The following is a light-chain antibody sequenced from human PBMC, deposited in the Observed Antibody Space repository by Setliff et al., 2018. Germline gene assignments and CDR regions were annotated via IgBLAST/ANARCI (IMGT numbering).Light chain of an antibody. CDR3: SSYSGSSTLV. Sequence: QSALAQPASMSGSPGQSITISCTGTSSDVGGYNYVSWYQQHPGKAPKLMIYEVSDRPSGVSNRFSGSRSGNTASLTISGLQAEDEADYYCSSYSGSSTLVFGTGTKGTVL. CDR1: SSDVGGYNY. J-gene: IGLJ1*01. CDR2: EVS. V-gene: IGLV2-14*01.